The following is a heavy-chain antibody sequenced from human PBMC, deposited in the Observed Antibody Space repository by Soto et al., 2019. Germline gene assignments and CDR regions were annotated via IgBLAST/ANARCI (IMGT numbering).Heavy chain of an antibody. CDR3: ARDLGSSSDYYYYGMDV. D-gene: IGHD6-6*01. J-gene: IGHJ6*02. Sequence: ASVKVSCKASGYTFTGYYMHWVRQAPGQGLEWMGWINPNSGGTNYAQKFQGWVTMTRDTSISTAYMELSRLRSDDTAVYYCARDLGSSSDYYYYGMDVWGQGTTVTVSS. CDR2: INPNSGGT. V-gene: IGHV1-2*04. CDR1: GYTFTGYY.